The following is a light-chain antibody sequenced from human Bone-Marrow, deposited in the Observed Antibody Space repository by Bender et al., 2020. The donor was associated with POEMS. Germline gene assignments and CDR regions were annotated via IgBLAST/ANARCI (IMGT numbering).Light chain of an antibody. J-gene: IGLJ3*02. CDR3: CSYARSGTLL. CDR1: KLGEEY. V-gene: IGLV3-1*01. CDR2: QDT. Sequence: SYELTQPPSVSVSPGQTATITCSGEKLGEEYACWYQQKPGQSPVVVIYQDTKRPSGVSNRFSGSKSGNTASLTISGLQAEDEADYYCCSYARSGTLLFGGGTDLTVL.